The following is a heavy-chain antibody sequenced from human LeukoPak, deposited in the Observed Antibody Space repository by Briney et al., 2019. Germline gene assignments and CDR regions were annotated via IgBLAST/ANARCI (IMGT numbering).Heavy chain of an antibody. CDR2: INPNSGGT. Sequence: ASVKVSCKASGYTFTGHYMHWVRQAPGQGLEWMGWINPNSGGTNYAQKFQGRVTMTRDTSISTAYMELSRLRSDDTAVYYCARVSRNYDILTGYSAGAPFDYWGQGTLVTVSS. D-gene: IGHD3-9*01. CDR1: GYTFTGHY. J-gene: IGHJ4*02. V-gene: IGHV1-2*02. CDR3: ARVSRNYDILTGYSAGAPFDY.